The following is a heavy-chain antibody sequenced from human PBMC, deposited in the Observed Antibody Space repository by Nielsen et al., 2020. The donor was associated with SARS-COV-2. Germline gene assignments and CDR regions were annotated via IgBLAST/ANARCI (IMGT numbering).Heavy chain of an antibody. V-gene: IGHV6-1*01. CDR3: AKGGVVVPAASDYYYYGMDV. Sequence: WIRQSPSRGLEWLGRTYYRSKWYNDYAVSVKSRITINPDTSKNQFSLHLNSVTPEDTAVYYCAKGGVVVPAASDYYYYGMDVWGQGTTVTVSS. CDR2: TYYRSKWYN. D-gene: IGHD2-2*01. J-gene: IGHJ6*02.